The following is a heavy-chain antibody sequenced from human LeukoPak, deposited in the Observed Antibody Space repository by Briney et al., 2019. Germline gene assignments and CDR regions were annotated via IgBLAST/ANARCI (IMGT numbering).Heavy chain of an antibody. D-gene: IGHD5-18*01. CDR2: INPNSGGT. CDR1: GYTFTGYY. Sequence: ASVKVSCKASGYTFTGYYMHWVRQAPGQGLEWMGRINPNSGGTNYAQKFQGRVTMTRDTSISTAYMELSRLRSDDTAVYYCARRGGYSHGYNYFDYWGQGTLVTVSS. CDR3: ARRGGYSHGYNYFDY. V-gene: IGHV1-2*06. J-gene: IGHJ4*02.